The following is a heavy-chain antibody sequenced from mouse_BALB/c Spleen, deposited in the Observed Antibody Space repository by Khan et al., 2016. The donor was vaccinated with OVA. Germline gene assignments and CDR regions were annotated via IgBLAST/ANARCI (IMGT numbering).Heavy chain of an antibody. CDR3: ASELGRYYAMDY. Sequence: SGPGLVKPSQSLSLTCTVTGYSITRDYAWNWIRQFPGNKLEWMGYISNSGSASYNPSLKSRISITRDTSKNQFFLQLDSVTTEDTATYYCASELGRYYAMDYWGQGTSVTVSS. CDR1: GYSITRDYA. CDR2: ISNSGSA. J-gene: IGHJ4*01. D-gene: IGHD4-1*01. V-gene: IGHV3-2*02.